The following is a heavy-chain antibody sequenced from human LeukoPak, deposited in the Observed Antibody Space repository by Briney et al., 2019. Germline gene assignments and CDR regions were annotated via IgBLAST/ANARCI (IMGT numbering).Heavy chain of an antibody. J-gene: IGHJ4*02. CDR1: GFTFSDYY. Sequence: GGSLRLSCAASGFTFSDYYMSWIRQAPGKGLEWVSYISSSSSYTNYADSVKGRFTISRDNAKNSLYLQMNSLRAEDTAVYYCARGYGYGDYVEGLDSWGQGTLVTVSS. CDR3: ARGYGYGDYVEGLDS. D-gene: IGHD4-17*01. V-gene: IGHV3-11*05. CDR2: ISSSSSYT.